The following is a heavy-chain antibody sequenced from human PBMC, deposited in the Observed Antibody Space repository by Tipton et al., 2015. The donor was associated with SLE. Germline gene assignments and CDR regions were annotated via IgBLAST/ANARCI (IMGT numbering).Heavy chain of an antibody. Sequence: TLSLTCTVSGDSISSYYWSWIRQPPGKGLEWIGYIYYSGTTNYNPSPESRVTISVDTSKNQFSLKLSSVTAADTAVFYCARHGDGGAFDIWGQGTMVTVSS. D-gene: IGHD3-10*01. CDR3: ARHGDGGAFDI. CDR1: GDSISSYY. J-gene: IGHJ3*02. CDR2: IYYSGTT. V-gene: IGHV4-59*01.